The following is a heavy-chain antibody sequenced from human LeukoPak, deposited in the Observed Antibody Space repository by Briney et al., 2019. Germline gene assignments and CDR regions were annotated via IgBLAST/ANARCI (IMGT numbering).Heavy chain of an antibody. J-gene: IGHJ4*02. CDR1: GFTFDDYA. Sequence: GGSLRLSCAASGFTFDDYAMHWVRQAPGKGLEWVSGISWNSGSIGYADSVKGRFTISRDNAKNSLYLQMNSLRAEDTALYYCAEGLVYAEYYFDYWGQGTLVTVSS. V-gene: IGHV3-9*01. CDR3: AEGLVYAEYYFDY. D-gene: IGHD2-8*01. CDR2: ISWNSGSI.